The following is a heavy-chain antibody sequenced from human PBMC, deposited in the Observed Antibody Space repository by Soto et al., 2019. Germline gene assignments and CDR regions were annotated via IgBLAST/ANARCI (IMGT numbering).Heavy chain of an antibody. V-gene: IGHV1-69*13. Sequence: VASVKVSCKASGGTFSSYAISWVRQAPGQGLEWMGGIIPIFGTANYAQKFQGRVTITADESTSTAYMELSSLRSEDTAVYYCARLGCSSTSCYSQDYYYYYGMDVWGQGTTVTVSS. CDR2: IIPIFGTA. J-gene: IGHJ6*02. CDR1: GGTFSSYA. CDR3: ARLGCSSTSCYSQDYYYYYGMDV. D-gene: IGHD2-2*02.